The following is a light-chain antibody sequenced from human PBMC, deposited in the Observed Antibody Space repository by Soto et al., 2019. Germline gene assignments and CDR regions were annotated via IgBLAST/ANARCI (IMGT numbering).Light chain of an antibody. V-gene: IGKV1-27*01. CDR1: QGISNY. Sequence: DIQMTQSPASLSASVGDRVTITCRASQGISNYLAWYQQKPGKVPRLLIFAASTLQSGAPSRFRGAGSETESTLTISSLQPEDFATYYCQQFNSYPITFGQGTRLEIK. J-gene: IGKJ5*01. CDR2: AAS. CDR3: QQFNSYPIT.